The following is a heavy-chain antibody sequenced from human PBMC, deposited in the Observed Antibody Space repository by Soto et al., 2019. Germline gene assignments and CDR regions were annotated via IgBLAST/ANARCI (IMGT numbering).Heavy chain of an antibody. D-gene: IGHD3-9*01. Sequence: SETLSLTCTVSGGSISSYYWSWIRQPAGKGLEWIGRIYTSGSTNYNPSLKSRVTMSVDTSKNQFSLKLSSVTAADTAVYYCARAAGAPLHPVAANYDILTGYQRSYAFDIWGQGTMVT. V-gene: IGHV4-4*07. CDR1: GGSISSYY. CDR3: ARAAGAPLHPVAANYDILTGYQRSYAFDI. J-gene: IGHJ3*02. CDR2: IYTSGST.